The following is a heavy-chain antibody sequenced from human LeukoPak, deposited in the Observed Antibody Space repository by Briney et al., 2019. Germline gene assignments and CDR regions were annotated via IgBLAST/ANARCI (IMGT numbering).Heavy chain of an antibody. Sequence: SETLSLTCTVSGGSISSYYWSWIRQPPGKGLEWIGYMYNSGSANYNPSLKSRVTLSVDTSKNQFSLKLSSVTAADTAVYYCAREGSSGPLDYWGQGTLVTVSS. J-gene: IGHJ4*02. V-gene: IGHV4-59*01. CDR2: MYNSGSA. D-gene: IGHD6-19*01. CDR3: AREGSSGPLDY. CDR1: GGSISSYY.